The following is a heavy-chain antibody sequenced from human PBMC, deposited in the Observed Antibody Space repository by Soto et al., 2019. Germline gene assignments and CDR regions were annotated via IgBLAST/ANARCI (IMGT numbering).Heavy chain of an antibody. Sequence: EMQLVETGGDLIQPGGSLRLSCAASGFTVSGNYMSWVRQAPGKGLEWVSVIYSGGSTYYADSVKGRFTISRDNSKNTLYLQMNSLIADDTAVYYCARDGGLAEDCMDVWGQGTTVTVSS. CDR1: GFTVSGNY. J-gene: IGHJ6*02. CDR3: ARDGGLAEDCMDV. V-gene: IGHV3-53*05. CDR2: IYSGGST. D-gene: IGHD3-10*01.